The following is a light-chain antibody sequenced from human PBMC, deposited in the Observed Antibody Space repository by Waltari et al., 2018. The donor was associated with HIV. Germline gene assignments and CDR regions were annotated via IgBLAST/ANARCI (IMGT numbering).Light chain of an antibody. J-gene: IGLJ3*02. V-gene: IGLV1-40*01. CDR1: SSHTGAGYE. CDR2: GNS. Sequence: QSVLTRPPSVSGAPGQRVTISCTGSSSHTGAGYERPWYQQIPGTAPKPLIYGNSHRPSGVPDRFSGSKSGTSASLAITGLQAEDEADYYCQSYDSSLSVWVFGGGTKLTVL. CDR3: QSYDSSLSVWV.